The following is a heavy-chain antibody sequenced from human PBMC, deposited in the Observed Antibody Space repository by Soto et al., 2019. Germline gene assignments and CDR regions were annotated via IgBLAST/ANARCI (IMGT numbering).Heavy chain of an antibody. Sequence: ASVKVSCKASGGTFSSYAISWVRQAPGQGLEWMGGIIPIFGTANYAQKFQGRVTITADESTSTAYMELSSLSSEETAVYYCARDRGDIVIVPAAMRPSYYYGMDVWGQGTTVTVSS. V-gene: IGHV1-69*13. D-gene: IGHD2-2*01. CDR2: IIPIFGTA. J-gene: IGHJ6*02. CDR1: GGTFSSYA. CDR3: ARDRGDIVIVPAAMRPSYYYGMDV.